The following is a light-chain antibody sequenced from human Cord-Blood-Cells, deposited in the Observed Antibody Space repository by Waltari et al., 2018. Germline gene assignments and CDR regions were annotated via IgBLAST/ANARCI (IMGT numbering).Light chain of an antibody. Sequence: DIVMTQSPDSLAVSLGERANINCKSSQSVLYSSNNKNYLAWYQQKPGQPPKLLIYWASTREAGVPDRFSGSGSGTDFTLTISSLQAEDVAVYYCQQYYSTPPTFGGGTKVE. J-gene: IGKJ4*01. CDR2: WAS. V-gene: IGKV4-1*01. CDR1: QSVLYSSNNKNY. CDR3: QQYYSTPPT.